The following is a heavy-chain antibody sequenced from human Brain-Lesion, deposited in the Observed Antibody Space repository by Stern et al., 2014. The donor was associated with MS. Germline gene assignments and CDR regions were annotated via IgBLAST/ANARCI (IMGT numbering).Heavy chain of an antibody. CDR3: ARDITGSSAYFAY. V-gene: IGHV3-9*01. Sequence: EVQLLESGGDLVQPGRSLRLSCAAFGFTLDDYSMHWVRQGPGKGLEWVAGFSWNSGTIGYADSVKGRFTTSRDNAYSSLYLQMNSLRPEDTALYYCARDITGSSAYFAYWGQGTLVTVSS. D-gene: IGHD1-14*01. J-gene: IGHJ4*02. CDR2: FSWNSGTI. CDR1: GFTLDDYS.